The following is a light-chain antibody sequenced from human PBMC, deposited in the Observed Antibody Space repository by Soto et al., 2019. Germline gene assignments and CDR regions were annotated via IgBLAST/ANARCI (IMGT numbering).Light chain of an antibody. V-gene: IGLV2-8*01. CDR3: SSYAGNNNLI. J-gene: IGLJ2*01. CDR1: SSDVAAYNS. Sequence: QLVLTQPPSASGSPGQSVTISCTGTSSDVAAYNSVSWYQHHPGKAPKLMIYEVSKRPSGVPDRFSGSKSGNTASLTVSGLQTEDEADYFCSSYAGNNNLIFGGGTKLTVL. CDR2: EVS.